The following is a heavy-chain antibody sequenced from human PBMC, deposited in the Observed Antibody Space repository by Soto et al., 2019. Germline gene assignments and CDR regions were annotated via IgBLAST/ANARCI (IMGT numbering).Heavy chain of an antibody. CDR2: IYYSGST. CDR1: GGSISSYY. CDR3: ARSRGGYYYYFDY. Sequence: SETLSLTCTVSGGSISSYYWSWIRQPPGKGLGWIGYIYYSGSTNYNPSLKSRVTISVDTSRNQFSLKLSSVTAADTAVYYCARSRGGYYYYFDYWGQGTLVTVSS. V-gene: IGHV4-59*01. D-gene: IGHD3-3*01. J-gene: IGHJ4*02.